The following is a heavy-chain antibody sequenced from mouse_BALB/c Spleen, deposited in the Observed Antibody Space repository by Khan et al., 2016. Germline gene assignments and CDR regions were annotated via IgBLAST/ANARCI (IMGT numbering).Heavy chain of an antibody. V-gene: IGHV5-12*02. J-gene: IGHJ3*01. CDR3: ARHGYYGSSGFAY. CDR2: ISNGGGST. Sequence: EVELVESGGGLVQPGGSLKLSCATSGFTFSDYYMYWVRQTPEKRLEWVAYISNGGGSTYYPDTVKGRFTISRDNAKNTLYLQMSSLKSEDTAMYYCARHGYYGSSGFAYWGQGTLVTVSA. CDR1: GFTFSDYY. D-gene: IGHD1-1*01.